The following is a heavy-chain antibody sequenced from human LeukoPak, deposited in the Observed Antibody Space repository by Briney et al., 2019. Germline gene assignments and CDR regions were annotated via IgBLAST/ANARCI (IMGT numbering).Heavy chain of an antibody. D-gene: IGHD2-21*01. Sequence: GGSLRLSCAASGFTFSSYAMSWVRQAPGKGLEWVSAISGSAGSTYYADSVKGRFTISRDNAKNPLYLQMNSLRAEDTAVYYCARRAVIYYFDYWGQGTLVTVSS. V-gene: IGHV3-23*01. CDR2: ISGSAGST. J-gene: IGHJ4*02. CDR1: GFTFSSYA. CDR3: ARRAVIYYFDY.